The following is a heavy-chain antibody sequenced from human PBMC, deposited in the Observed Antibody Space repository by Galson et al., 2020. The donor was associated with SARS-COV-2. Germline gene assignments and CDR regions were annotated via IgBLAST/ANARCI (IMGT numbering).Heavy chain of an antibody. J-gene: IGHJ6*02. CDR3: ARGGGTQRSYGMDV. CDR1: GFTFSSYW. D-gene: IGHD3-16*01. CDR2: IKQDGSEK. V-gene: IGHV3-7*03. Sequence: GGSLRLSCAASGFTFSSYWMSWVRQAPGKGLEWVANIKQDGSEKYYVDSVKGRFTISRDNAKNSLYLQMNSLRAEDTAVYYCARGGGTQRSYGMDVWGQGTTVTVSS.